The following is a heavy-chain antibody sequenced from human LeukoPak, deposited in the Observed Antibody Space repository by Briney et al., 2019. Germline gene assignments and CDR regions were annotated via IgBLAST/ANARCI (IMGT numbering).Heavy chain of an antibody. CDR1: GFTFSSYW. CDR3: ARETIEYNYRSRSYYHYGMLV. Sequence: GGSLRLSCAASGFTFSSYWMSWVRQAPGKGLEWVANIKQDGSEKYYVDSVKGRFTISRDNAKNSLYLQMNSLRAEDTAVYYCARETIEYNYRSRSYYHYGMLVWGQDTTLSV. CDR2: IKQDGSEK. D-gene: IGHD3-10*01. V-gene: IGHV3-7*01. J-gene: IGHJ6*02.